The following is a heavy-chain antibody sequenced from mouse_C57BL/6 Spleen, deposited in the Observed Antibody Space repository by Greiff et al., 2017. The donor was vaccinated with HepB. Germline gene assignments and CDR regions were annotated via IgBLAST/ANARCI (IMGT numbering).Heavy chain of an antibody. Sequence: EVQGVESGGDLVKPGGSLKLSCAASGFTFSSYGMSWVRQTPDKRLEWVATISSGGSYTYYPDSVKGRFTISRDNAKNTLYLQMSSLKSEDTAMYDCARQEDYEDYAMDYWGQGTSVTVSS. CDR2: ISSGGSYT. J-gene: IGHJ4*01. D-gene: IGHD1-1*01. CDR1: GFTFSSYG. V-gene: IGHV5-6*01. CDR3: ARQEDYEDYAMDY.